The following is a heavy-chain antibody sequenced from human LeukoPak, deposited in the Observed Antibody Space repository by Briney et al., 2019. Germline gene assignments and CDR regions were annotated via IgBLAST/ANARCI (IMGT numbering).Heavy chain of an antibody. CDR1: GYTFTSYG. Sequence: ASVKVSCKASGYTFTSYGISWVRQAPGQGLEWMGWISAYNGNTNYAQKLQGRVTMTTDTSTSTAYMELRSLRSDDTAVYYCARLSERYYDSSGDDAFDIWGQGTMVTVSS. CDR3: ARLSERYYDSSGDDAFDI. J-gene: IGHJ3*02. D-gene: IGHD3-22*01. CDR2: ISAYNGNT. V-gene: IGHV1-18*01.